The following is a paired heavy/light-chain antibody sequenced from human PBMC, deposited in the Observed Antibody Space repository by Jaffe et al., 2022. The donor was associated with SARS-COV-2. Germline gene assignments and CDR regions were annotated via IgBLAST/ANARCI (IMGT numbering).Heavy chain of an antibody. CDR1: GGSIDTYY. Sequence: QVQLKESGPGLVRPSETLSVTCTVSGGSIDTYYWTWIRQPPGKELEWIGYISHTGIATYNPSLKSRLTMSVDTSQNQFSLRLTSVSAADTAIYYCARGGGTWQYWGQGTLVIVSS. CDR2: ISHTGIA. D-gene: IGHD5-12*01. J-gene: IGHJ4*02. V-gene: IGHV4-59*01. CDR3: ARGGGTWQY.
Light chain of an antibody. V-gene: IGKV1-33*01. CDR1: HDIKKH. J-gene: IGKJ2*01. Sequence: DLQMTQSPPSLSASVGDRVTITCQASHDIKKHLNWYQHKPGEAPKLLIFDASNPESGVPSRFSGSGSGTEFTLTISNLQPEDIASYYCQQYDTLPRTFGQGTKLETK. CDR3: QQYDTLPRT. CDR2: DAS.